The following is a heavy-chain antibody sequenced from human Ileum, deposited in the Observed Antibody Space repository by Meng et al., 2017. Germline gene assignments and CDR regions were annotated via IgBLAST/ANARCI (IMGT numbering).Heavy chain of an antibody. D-gene: IGHD6-13*01. CDR3: AREPPAAAGTGADY. CDR1: GGSISRGGYY. CDR2: IYYSGTT. V-gene: IGHV4-31*03. J-gene: IGHJ4*02. Sequence: QVQLQESGPGLVEPSQTLSLTCTVSGGSISRGGYYWSWIRQHPGKGLEWIGYIYYSGTTYYNPSLKSRVTISVDTSKNQFSLKLSSVTAADTAVYYCAREPPAAAGTGADYWGQGTLVTVSS.